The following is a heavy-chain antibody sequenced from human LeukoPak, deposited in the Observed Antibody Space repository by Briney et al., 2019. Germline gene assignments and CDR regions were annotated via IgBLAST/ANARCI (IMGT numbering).Heavy chain of an antibody. V-gene: IGHV3-15*01. J-gene: IGHJ5*02. CDR1: GFTFSNAW. Sequence: PGGSLRLSCAASGFTFSNAWMSWVRQAPGKGLEWVGRIKSKTDGGTTDYAAPVKGRFTISRDDSKNTLYLQMNSLKTEDTAVYYCTTEGCSGSYYCNWFDHWGQGTLVTVSS. CDR2: IKSKTDGGTT. CDR3: TTEGCSGSYYCNWFDH. D-gene: IGHD3-10*02.